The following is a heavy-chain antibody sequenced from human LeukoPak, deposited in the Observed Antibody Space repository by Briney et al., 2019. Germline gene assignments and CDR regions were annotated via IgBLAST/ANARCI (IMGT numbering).Heavy chain of an antibody. D-gene: IGHD3-10*01. Sequence: PSETLSLTCTVSGYSISSGYYWGWIRQPPGKGLEWIGSIYHSGSTYYNPSLKSRVTISVDTSKNQFSLKLSSVTAADTAVYYCARGSGYYPMWFDPWGQGTLVTVSS. CDR2: IYHSGST. V-gene: IGHV4-38-2*02. CDR1: GYSISSGYY. CDR3: ARGSGYYPMWFDP. J-gene: IGHJ5*02.